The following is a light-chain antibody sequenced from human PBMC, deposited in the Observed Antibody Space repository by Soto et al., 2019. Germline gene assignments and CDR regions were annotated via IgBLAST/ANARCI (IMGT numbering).Light chain of an antibody. CDR2: GAS. Sequence: EIVMTQSPATLSLSPGERATLSCRASESVSNNLAWYQQKAGQAPRLLIYGASTRATGIPARFSGSGSGTGFTLTISSLQSEDFAVYYCQQYSIWRTFGQGTKVDI. V-gene: IGKV3-15*01. CDR1: ESVSNN. J-gene: IGKJ1*01. CDR3: QQYSIWRT.